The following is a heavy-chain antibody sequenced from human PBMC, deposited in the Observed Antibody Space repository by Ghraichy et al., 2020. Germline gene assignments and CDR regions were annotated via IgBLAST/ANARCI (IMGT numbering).Heavy chain of an antibody. J-gene: IGHJ4*02. V-gene: IGHV3-33*01. D-gene: IGHD3-3*01. CDR1: GFTVSSYG. CDR2: IWYDGNNK. Sequence: GGSLRLSCAASGFTVSSYGMHWVRQATGKGLEWVAVIWYDGNNKYYADSVKGRFTISRDNSKNTLYLQMNNLRAEDTAVDYYARDKEVFGVIWGGEYWGQGTLVTVSS. CDR3: ARDKEVFGVIWGGEY.